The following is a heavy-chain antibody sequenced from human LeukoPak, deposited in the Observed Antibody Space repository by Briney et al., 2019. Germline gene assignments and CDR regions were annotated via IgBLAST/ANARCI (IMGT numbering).Heavy chain of an antibody. D-gene: IGHD3-22*01. CDR2: IIPILGIA. CDR3: ARDPKGYYYDSSGPAGDY. Sequence: SVKVSCKASGGTFSSYTISWVRQAPGQGLEWMGRIIPILGIANYAQKFQGRVTITADKSTNTAYMELSSLRSEDTAVYYCARDPKGYYYDSSGPAGDYWGQGTLVTVSS. CDR1: GGTFSSYT. J-gene: IGHJ4*02. V-gene: IGHV1-69*04.